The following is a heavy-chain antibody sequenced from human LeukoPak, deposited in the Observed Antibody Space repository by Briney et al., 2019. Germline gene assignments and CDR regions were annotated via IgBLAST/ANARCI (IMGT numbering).Heavy chain of an antibody. CDR3: ARVGEEMATMNGLDY. J-gene: IGHJ4*02. D-gene: IGHD5-24*01. V-gene: IGHV1-46*01. Sequence: GASVKVSCKASGYTFTSYYMHWVRQAPGQGLEWMGIINPSGGSTSYAQKFQGRVTMTRDTSTSTVYMELSSLRSEDTAVYYCARVGEEMATMNGLDYWGQGTLVTVSS. CDR2: INPSGGST. CDR1: GYTFTSYY.